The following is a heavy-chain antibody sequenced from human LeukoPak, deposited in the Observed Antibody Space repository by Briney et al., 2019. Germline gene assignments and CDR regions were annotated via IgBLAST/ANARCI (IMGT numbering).Heavy chain of an antibody. V-gene: IGHV3-23*01. D-gene: IGHD3-3*01. CDR1: GFTFSNYA. Sequence: GGSLRLSCAASGFTFSNYAMNWVRQAPGKGLEWVSGISGSDTSTYNTDSVRGRFTISRDTSKNTLYLQMNSLRAEDTAVYYCAKEGYDFWSTYSRTHFDYWGQGTLVTVSS. CDR3: AKEGYDFWSTYSRTHFDY. J-gene: IGHJ4*02. CDR2: ISGSDTST.